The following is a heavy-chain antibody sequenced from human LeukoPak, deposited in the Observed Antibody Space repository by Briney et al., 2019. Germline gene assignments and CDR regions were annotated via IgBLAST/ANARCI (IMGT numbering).Heavy chain of an antibody. CDR3: ARGRGYSGYGENFDY. J-gene: IGHJ4*02. CDR2: INWNGGST. Sequence: GGSLRLSCAASGFTFDDYDMSWVRHAPGKGLEWVSGINWNGGSTGYADSVKGRFTISRDNAKNSLYLQMNSLRAEDTALYHCARGRGYSGYGENFDYWGQGTLVTVSS. CDR1: GFTFDDYD. D-gene: IGHD5-12*01. V-gene: IGHV3-20*01.